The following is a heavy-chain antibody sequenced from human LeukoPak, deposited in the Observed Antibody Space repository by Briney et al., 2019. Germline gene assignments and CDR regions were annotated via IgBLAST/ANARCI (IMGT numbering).Heavy chain of an antibody. CDR1: GGSISSSSYY. Sequence: SETLSLTCTVSGGSISSSSYYWGWIRQPPGKGLEWIGSIYYSGSTYYNPSLKSRVTKSVDTSKNQFSLKLSSVTAADTAVYYCARHSPRYSSGWYGDYFDYWGQGTLVTVSS. CDR2: IYYSGST. V-gene: IGHV4-39*01. D-gene: IGHD6-19*01. CDR3: ARHSPRYSSGWYGDYFDY. J-gene: IGHJ4*02.